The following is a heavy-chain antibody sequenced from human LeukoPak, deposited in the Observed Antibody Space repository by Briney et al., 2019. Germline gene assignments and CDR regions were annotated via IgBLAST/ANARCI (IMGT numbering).Heavy chain of an antibody. V-gene: IGHV4-61*01. CDR2: IYYSGST. Sequence: SETLSLTCTVSGGSVSSGSYYWSWIRQPPGKGLEWIGYIYYSGSTYYNPSLKSRVTISVDTSKNQFSLKLSSVTAADTAMYYCARDHQDPYYFDYWGQGTLVTVSS. J-gene: IGHJ4*02. D-gene: IGHD2-2*01. CDR3: ARDHQDPYYFDY. CDR1: GGSVSSGSYY.